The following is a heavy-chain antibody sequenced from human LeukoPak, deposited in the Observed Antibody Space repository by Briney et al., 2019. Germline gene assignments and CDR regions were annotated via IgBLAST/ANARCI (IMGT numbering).Heavy chain of an antibody. CDR3: ARVPPSITGTSNWFDP. Sequence: KVSCKASGGTFSSYAISWVRRAPGQELEWMGGIIPIFGTANYAQKFQGRVTITADESTSTAYMELSSLRSEDTAVYYCARVPPSITGTSNWFDPWGQGTLVTVSS. CDR2: IIPIFGTA. J-gene: IGHJ5*02. CDR1: GGTFSSYA. D-gene: IGHD1-7*01. V-gene: IGHV1-69*01.